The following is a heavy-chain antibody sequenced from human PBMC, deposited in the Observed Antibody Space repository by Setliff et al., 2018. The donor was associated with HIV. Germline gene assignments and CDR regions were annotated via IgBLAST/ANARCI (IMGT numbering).Heavy chain of an antibody. CDR2: ISSSSSYI. CDR1: GFTLSTYR. CDR3: ARAVHSGWYYFDY. Sequence: GGSLRLSCAAPGFTLSTYRMNWVRQAPGKGLEWVSSISSSSSYIYYADSLKGRFTISRDNAKNSLYLQMNSLRAEDTAVYYCARAVHSGWYYFDYWGRGTLVTVSS. J-gene: IGHJ4*02. V-gene: IGHV3-21*01. D-gene: IGHD6-19*01.